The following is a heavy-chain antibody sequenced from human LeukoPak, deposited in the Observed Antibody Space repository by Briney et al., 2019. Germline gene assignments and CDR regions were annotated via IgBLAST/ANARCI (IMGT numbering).Heavy chain of an antibody. CDR2: ISYDGSNQ. Sequence: GGSLRLSCEAYGFTFIGYGMHWVRQAPGKGLEWVAGISYDGSNQYYTDSVKGRFTISRDNSKNTLYLQMNSLRPEDTAVYYCAKPRGGDSWAFDFWGQGTMVTVSS. D-gene: IGHD2-21*02. CDR1: GFTFIGYG. CDR3: AKPRGGDSWAFDF. J-gene: IGHJ3*01. V-gene: IGHV3-30*18.